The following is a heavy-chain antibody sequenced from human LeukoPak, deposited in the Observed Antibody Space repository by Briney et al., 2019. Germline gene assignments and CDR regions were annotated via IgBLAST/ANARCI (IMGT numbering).Heavy chain of an antibody. D-gene: IGHD4-23*01. CDR1: GFTFSSYW. Sequence: TGGSLRLSCAASGFTFSSYWMSWVRQAPGKGLEWVANIKQDGSEKYYVDSVKGRFTISRDNAKNSLYLQMNSLRAEDTAVYYCARDITVVTPWFDPWGQGTLVTVSS. CDR3: ARDITVVTPWFDP. CDR2: IKQDGSEK. V-gene: IGHV3-7*01. J-gene: IGHJ5*02.